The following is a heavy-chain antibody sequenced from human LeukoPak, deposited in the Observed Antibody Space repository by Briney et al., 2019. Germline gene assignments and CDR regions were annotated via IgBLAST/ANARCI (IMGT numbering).Heavy chain of an antibody. CDR2: IIPILGIA. D-gene: IGHD1-26*01. V-gene: IGHV1-69*04. CDR1: GGTFSSYA. CDR3: ARGLSGDSYYYYYYYMDV. J-gene: IGHJ6*03. Sequence: SVKVSCKASGGTFSSYAISWVRQAPGQGLEWMGRIIPILGIANYAQKFQGRVTITADKSTSTAYMELSSLRSEDTAVYYCARGLSGDSYYYYYYYMDVWGKGTTVTVSS.